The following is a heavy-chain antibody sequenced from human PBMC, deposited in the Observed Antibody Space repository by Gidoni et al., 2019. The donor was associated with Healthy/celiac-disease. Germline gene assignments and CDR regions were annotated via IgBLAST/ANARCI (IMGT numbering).Heavy chain of an antibody. CDR2: IYHSGST. CDR1: GSSISSGYY. D-gene: IGHD4-17*01. J-gene: IGHJ6*02. V-gene: IGHV4-38-2*02. CDR3: AGDTERINDYGDYAHGMDV. Sequence: QVQLQESGPGLVKPSETLSLTCTVSGSSISSGYYWGWIRQHPGKGLEWIGSIYHSGSTYYNPSLKSRVTISVDTSKNQFSLKLSSVTAADTAVYYCAGDTERINDYGDYAHGMDVWGQGTTVTVSS.